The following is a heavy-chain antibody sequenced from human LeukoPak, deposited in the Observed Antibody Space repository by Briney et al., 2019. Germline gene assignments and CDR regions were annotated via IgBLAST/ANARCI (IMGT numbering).Heavy chain of an antibody. J-gene: IGHJ3*02. D-gene: IGHD5-24*01. CDR1: GYTFTKSY. V-gene: IGHV1-46*01. CDR2: INPGGDNT. CDR3: ARIRDGYNDAYDI. Sequence: ASVKVSCKASGYTFTKSYIHWVRQAPGQRLEWMGLINPGGDNTNYAQNFQGRVNMTSDTSARTVYMELSSLRSEDTAIYYCARIRDGYNDAYDIWGQGTVVTVPS.